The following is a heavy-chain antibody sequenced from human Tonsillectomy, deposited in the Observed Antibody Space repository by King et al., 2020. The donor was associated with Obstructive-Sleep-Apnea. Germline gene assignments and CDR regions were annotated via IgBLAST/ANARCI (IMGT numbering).Heavy chain of an antibody. J-gene: IGHJ4*02. D-gene: IGHD3-22*01. V-gene: IGHV4-38-2*02. CDR2: IYHSGST. CDR3: ARDWDYYDSSGDG. Sequence: HVPLQESGPGLVKPSETLSLTCTVSGYSISSGYYWGWIRQPPGKGLEWIGSIYHSGSTYYNPSLKSRVTISVDTSKNQFSLKLSSVTAADTAVYYCARDWDYYDSSGDGWGQGTLVTVSS. CDR1: GYSISSGYY.